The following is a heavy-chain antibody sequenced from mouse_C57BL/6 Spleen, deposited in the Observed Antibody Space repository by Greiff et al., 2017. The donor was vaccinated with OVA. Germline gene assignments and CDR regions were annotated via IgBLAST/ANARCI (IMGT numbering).Heavy chain of an antibody. D-gene: IGHD1-1*01. CDR2: ISYDGSN. V-gene: IGHV3-6*01. J-gene: IGHJ4*01. CDR3: ARDLRSVRYAMDY. CDR1: GYSITSGYY. Sequence: VQLKESGPGLVKPSQSLSLTCSVTGYSITSGYYWNWIRQFPGNKLEWMGYISYDGSNNYNPSLKNRISITRDTSKNQFFLKLNSVTTEDTATYYCARDLRSVRYAMDYWGQGTSVTVSS.